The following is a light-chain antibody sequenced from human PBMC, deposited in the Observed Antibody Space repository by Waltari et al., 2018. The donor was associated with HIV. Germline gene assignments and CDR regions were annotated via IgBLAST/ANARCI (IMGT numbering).Light chain of an antibody. V-gene: IGKV3-20*01. Sequence: EIVLTQSPGTLSVSPGERAHLSCRASQTISNNYLAWYQQKPGQAPRLLISGASTRATGIPDRFSGSGSGTHFTLTITRLEPEDSAVYFCQQYSLTPLSFGGGTKVEFK. CDR2: GAS. CDR3: QQYSLTPLS. CDR1: QTISNNY. J-gene: IGKJ4*01.